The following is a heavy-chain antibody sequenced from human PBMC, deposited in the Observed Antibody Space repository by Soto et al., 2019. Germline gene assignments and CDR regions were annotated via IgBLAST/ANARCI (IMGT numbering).Heavy chain of an antibody. D-gene: IGHD2-8*01. V-gene: IGHV3-23*01. CDR2: IGSVGGDT. Sequence: GGSLRLSCAASGFTFRNFAMTWVRQAPGKRLEWVSTIGSVGGDTYYADSVKGRFTISRDDPKNTLSLQMNSLRAEDTAIYFCAKDMVNANSVWDPFDIWGQGTMVTVS. J-gene: IGHJ3*02. CDR3: AKDMVNANSVWDPFDI. CDR1: GFTFRNFA.